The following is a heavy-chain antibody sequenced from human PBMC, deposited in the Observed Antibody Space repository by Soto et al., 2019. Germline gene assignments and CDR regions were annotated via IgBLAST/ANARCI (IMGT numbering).Heavy chain of an antibody. CDR3: ARPGLRYFDWLTLPNYYYGMDV. V-gene: IGHV4-39*01. J-gene: IGHJ6*02. Sequence: SETLSLTCTVSGGSISSSSYYWGWIRQPPGKGLEWIGSIYYSGSTYYNPSLKSRVTISVDTSKNQFSLKLSSVTAADTAVYYCARPGLRYFDWLTLPNYYYGMDVWGQGTTVTVSS. D-gene: IGHD3-9*01. CDR1: GGSISSSSYY. CDR2: IYYSGST.